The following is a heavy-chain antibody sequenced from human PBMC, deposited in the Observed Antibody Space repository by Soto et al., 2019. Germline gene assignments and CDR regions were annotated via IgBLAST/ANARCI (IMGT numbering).Heavy chain of an antibody. CDR1: GYNFTSHY. D-gene: IGHD3-22*01. V-gene: IGHV1-46*01. CDR2: IYPRGGTT. J-gene: IGHJ6*02. CDR3: ARVGYSSTGTTFHYHGLDV. Sequence: ASVKVSCKASGYNFTSHYMHWVRQAPGQGLESMGIIYPRGGTTIYAQKFQGRVTMTRDTSTHTFYMELSSLRSEDTAMYYCARVGYSSTGTTFHYHGLDVWGQGATVTVSS.